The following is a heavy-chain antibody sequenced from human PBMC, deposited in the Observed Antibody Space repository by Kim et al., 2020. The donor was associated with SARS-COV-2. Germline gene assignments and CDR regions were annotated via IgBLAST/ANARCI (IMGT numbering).Heavy chain of an antibody. CDR3: ARTLWFGESKDAFEI. D-gene: IGHD3-10*01. Sequence: PSLKRRVTISVDTSKNQFSLKLSSVTAADTAVYYCARTLWFGESKDAFEIWGQGTMVTVSS. J-gene: IGHJ3*02. V-gene: IGHV4-34*01.